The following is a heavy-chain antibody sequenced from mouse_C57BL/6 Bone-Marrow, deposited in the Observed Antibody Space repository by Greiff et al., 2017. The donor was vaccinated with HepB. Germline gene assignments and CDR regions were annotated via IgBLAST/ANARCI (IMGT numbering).Heavy chain of an antibody. CDR3: ARYDYDGDWFAY. CDR1: GYTFTSYW. J-gene: IGHJ3*01. CDR2: IDPSDSYT. V-gene: IGHV1-69*01. Sequence: QVQLQQPGAELVMPGASVKLSCKASGYTFTSYWMHWVKQRPGQGLEWIGEIDPSDSYTNYNQKFKGKSTLTVDKSSSTAYMQLSSLTSEDSAVYYCARYDYDGDWFAYWGQGTLVTVSA. D-gene: IGHD2-4*01.